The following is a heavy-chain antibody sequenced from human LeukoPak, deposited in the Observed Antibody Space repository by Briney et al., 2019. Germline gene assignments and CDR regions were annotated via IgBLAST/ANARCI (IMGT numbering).Heavy chain of an antibody. J-gene: IGHJ4*02. V-gene: IGHV3-23*01. CDR1: GITFRSYA. D-gene: IGHD3-10*01. CDR3: AKWGAQSGSYRVVHC. Sequence: GGFLRLSCAASGITFRSYAMSWVRQARGKGLEWVSAINGDGGSTYYADSVKGRFTISRDNSNNTLFLQMNSLRVEDTAVYYCAKWGAQSGSYRVVHCWGRGTLVTVSS. CDR2: INGDGGST.